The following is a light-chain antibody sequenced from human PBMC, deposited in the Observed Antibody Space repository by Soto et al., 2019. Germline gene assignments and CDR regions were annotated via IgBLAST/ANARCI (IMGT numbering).Light chain of an antibody. CDR3: CSNARDYTYV. CDR1: SSDVGSYNL. J-gene: IGLJ1*01. V-gene: IGLV2-23*02. CDR2: EVS. Sequence: QSVLTQPASVSGSSGQSITISCIGTSSDVGSYNLVSWYQQHPGKAPKVIISEVSERPSGVSNRFSGSKSGNTASLTISGLQAEDEADYHCCSNARDYTYVFGIVTKVTV.